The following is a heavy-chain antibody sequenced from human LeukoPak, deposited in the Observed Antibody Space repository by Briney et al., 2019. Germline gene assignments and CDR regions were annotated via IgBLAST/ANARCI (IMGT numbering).Heavy chain of an antibody. Sequence: PSETLSLTCTVSGGSISSGDYYWSWIRQPPGKGLEWIGYIYYSGSTYYNPSLKSRVTISVDTSKNQFSLKLSSVTAADTAVYYCARQGGYSSSWPFDYWGQGTLVTVSS. CDR2: IYYSGST. CDR1: GGSISSGDYY. V-gene: IGHV4-30-4*02. J-gene: IGHJ4*02. D-gene: IGHD6-13*01. CDR3: ARQGGYSSSWPFDY.